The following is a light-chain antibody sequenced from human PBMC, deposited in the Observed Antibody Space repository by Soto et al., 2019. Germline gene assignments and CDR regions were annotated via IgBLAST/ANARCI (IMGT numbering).Light chain of an antibody. CDR2: DAS. CDR3: QQYGSSPQT. Sequence: EIVSTQSPGTMSLSPGERATLSCSASQSVSSSYLAWYQQKPGQAPRLLIYDASSRATGIPEKFSGSGSGTDFTLTISRLEPEDFAVYYCQQYGSSPQTFGQGTKVDIK. V-gene: IGKV3-20*01. J-gene: IGKJ1*01. CDR1: QSVSSSY.